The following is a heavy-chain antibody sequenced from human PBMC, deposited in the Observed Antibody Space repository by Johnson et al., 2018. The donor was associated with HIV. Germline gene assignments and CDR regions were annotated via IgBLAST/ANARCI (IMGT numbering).Heavy chain of an antibody. CDR3: AREARIVVVEPSDAFDV. CDR2: IYSGGNT. CDR1: EFSVSGNY. D-gene: IGHD3-22*01. V-gene: IGHV3-66*01. J-gene: IGHJ3*01. Sequence: VQLVESGGGVVRPGGSLRLSCAASEFSVSGNYMTWVRQAPGKGLEWVSVIYSGGNTYYADSVKGRFTISRDNSKNTLSLQMNSLRVEDTAVYYCAREARIVVVEPSDAFDVWGQGTVVTVSS.